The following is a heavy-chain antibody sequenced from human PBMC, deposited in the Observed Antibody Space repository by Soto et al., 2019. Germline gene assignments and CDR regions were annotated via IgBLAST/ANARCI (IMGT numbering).Heavy chain of an antibody. CDR2: IWYDGSNT. D-gene: IGHD3-22*01. J-gene: IGHJ4*02. Sequence: GGSLRLSCAASGFTFSSYGMHWVRQAPGKGLEWVAVIWYDGSNTYYADSVKGRFTISRDNSKNTMYLQMNSLRAEDTAVYYCAKSDESTGYFCNDYWGQGTLVTVSS. V-gene: IGHV3-33*06. CDR1: GFTFSSYG. CDR3: AKSDESTGYFCNDY.